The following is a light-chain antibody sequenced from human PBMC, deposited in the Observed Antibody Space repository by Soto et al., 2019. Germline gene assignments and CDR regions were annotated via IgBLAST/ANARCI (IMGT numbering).Light chain of an antibody. Sequence: EIVLPQSPATLSFSPGERATLSCGASQSVSSYLAWYQQKPGQAPRLLIYDASNRATGIPARFSGSGSGTDFTLTISSLEPEDFAVYYCQQRSKWPLTFGGGTKVDIK. V-gene: IGKV3-11*01. CDR3: QQRSKWPLT. CDR2: DAS. CDR1: QSVSSY. J-gene: IGKJ4*01.